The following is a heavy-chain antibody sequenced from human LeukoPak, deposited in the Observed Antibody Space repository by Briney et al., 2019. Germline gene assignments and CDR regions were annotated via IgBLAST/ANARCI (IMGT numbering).Heavy chain of an antibody. V-gene: IGHV4-39*01. Sequence: SETLSLTCTVSRGSPSRDNYYWGWIRQPPGEGLEWLGSIDHSGSTYYNPPLKSRITISVDTSKNQFSLKLSSVTAADTAVYYCARLHCSSSSCSKWDYWGQGTLVTVSP. CDR2: IDHSGST. J-gene: IGHJ4*02. CDR1: RGSPSRDNYY. CDR3: ARLHCSSSSCSKWDY. D-gene: IGHD2-2*01.